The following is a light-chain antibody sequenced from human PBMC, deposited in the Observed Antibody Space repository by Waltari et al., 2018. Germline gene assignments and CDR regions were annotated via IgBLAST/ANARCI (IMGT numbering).Light chain of an antibody. J-gene: IGLJ3*02. V-gene: IGLV2-14*03. Sequence: QSALTQPASVSGSSGELITIPCPGTSTDLGGHKQLSSYQHHPGKAPKLMILAVNKRPSGVSERCSGSKSGNSASLTISGLQAEDEAEYYCDPFTASVTWVFGGGTKLTVL. CDR3: DPFTASVTWV. CDR2: AVN. CDR1: STDLGGHKQ.